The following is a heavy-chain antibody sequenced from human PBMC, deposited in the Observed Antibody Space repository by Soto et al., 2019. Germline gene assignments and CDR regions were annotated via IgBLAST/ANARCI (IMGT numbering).Heavy chain of an antibody. CDR1: GYTFTSYY. CDR2: INPSGGST. Sequence: GASVKVSCKASGYTFTSYYMHWVRQAPGQGLEWMGIINPSGGSTSYAQKFQGRVTMTRDTSTSTVYMELSSLRSEDTAVYYCAVWGGNWKYAGGVDYWGQGTLVTVSS. J-gene: IGHJ4*02. V-gene: IGHV1-46*01. D-gene: IGHD1-7*01. CDR3: AVWGGNWKYAGGVDY.